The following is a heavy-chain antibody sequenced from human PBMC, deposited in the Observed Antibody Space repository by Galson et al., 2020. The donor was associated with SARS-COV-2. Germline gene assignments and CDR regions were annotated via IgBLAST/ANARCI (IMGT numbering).Heavy chain of an antibody. V-gene: IGHV4-39*01. CDR1: GVSINTRDYS. CDR3: ATSPGGHLVLVTAVFIDN. J-gene: IGHJ4*02. CDR2: IYYSGST. D-gene: IGHD2-21*02. Sequence: ASETLSLTCNVSGVSINTRDYSWIWIRQPPGKGLEWIGNIYYSGSTYYNPSLKSRVSISVDTSKSQFSLILSSVTAADTAFYYCATSPGGHLVLVTAVFIDNWGQGTLVTVSS.